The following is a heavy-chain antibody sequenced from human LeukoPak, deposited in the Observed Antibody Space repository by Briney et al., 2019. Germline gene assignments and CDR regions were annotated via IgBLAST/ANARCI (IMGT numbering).Heavy chain of an antibody. V-gene: IGHV4-59*08. CDR2: TYYSGST. CDR1: GGSISSYY. J-gene: IGHJ4*02. Sequence: SETLSLTCTVSGGSISSYYWSWIRQRPGKGLEWIGYTYYSGSTYDNQSLKSRVTTTVDTSKNAFSLKLSSVTAADTAVYYCARHKNYYDRSGYYLFDYWGQGTLVTVSS. CDR3: ARHKNYYDRSGYYLFDY. D-gene: IGHD3-22*01.